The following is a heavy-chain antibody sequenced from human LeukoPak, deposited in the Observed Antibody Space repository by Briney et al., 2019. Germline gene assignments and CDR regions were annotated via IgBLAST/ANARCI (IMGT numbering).Heavy chain of an antibody. D-gene: IGHD6-19*01. J-gene: IGHJ4*02. V-gene: IGHV4-31*03. CDR1: GGSISSGGYY. CDR3: ARDGGWLGSYDY. CDR2: IYYRGST. Sequence: SETLSLTCTVSGGSISSGGYYWSWIRQHPGKGLEWIGYIYYRGSTYYNPSLKSRVTISVDTSKNQFSLKLSSVTAADTAVYYCARDGGWLGSYDYWGQGTLVTVSS.